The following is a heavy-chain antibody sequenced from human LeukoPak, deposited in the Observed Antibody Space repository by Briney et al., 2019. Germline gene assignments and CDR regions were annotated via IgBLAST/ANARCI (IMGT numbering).Heavy chain of an antibody. CDR3: ARVPRRGHNYGFDY. V-gene: IGHV1-2*02. J-gene: IGHJ4*02. CDR1: GYIFNSYY. CDR2: IDPHTGDR. Sequence: ASVKVSCKASGYIFNSYYLHWMRQAPGRGPEWLGWIDPHTGDRVYAQKFQGRVTMTRDTSIPTAYLELNWLGSADTAVYFCARVPRRGHNYGFDYWGQGSLVTVSS. D-gene: IGHD5-18*01.